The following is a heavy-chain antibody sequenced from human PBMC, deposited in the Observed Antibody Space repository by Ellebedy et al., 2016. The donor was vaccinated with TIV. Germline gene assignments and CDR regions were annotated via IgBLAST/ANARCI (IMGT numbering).Heavy chain of an antibody. CDR3: ARVGRQLPPRDGPDYMDV. CDR2: INPSGGST. Sequence: ASVKVSXXASGGTFSSYAISWVRQAPGQGLEWMGIINPSGGSTSYAQKFQGRVTMTRDTSTSTVYMELRSLRSDDTAVYYCARVGRQLPPRDGPDYMDVWGKGATVTVSS. J-gene: IGHJ6*03. CDR1: GGTFSSYA. V-gene: IGHV1-46*01. D-gene: IGHD2-2*01.